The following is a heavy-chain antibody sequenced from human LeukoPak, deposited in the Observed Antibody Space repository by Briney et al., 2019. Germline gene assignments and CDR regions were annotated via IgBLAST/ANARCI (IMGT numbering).Heavy chain of an antibody. V-gene: IGHV3-30*03. J-gene: IGHJ4*02. CDR2: ISYDGSNK. D-gene: IGHD3-16*01. CDR3: ATEGLGPVY. CDR1: GFTFSSYG. Sequence: GRSLRLSCAASGFTFSSYGMHWVRQAPGKGLEWVAVISYDGSNKYYADSVKGRFTISRDNSKNTLYLQMNSLRAEDTAVYYCATEGLGPVYWGQGTLVTVSS.